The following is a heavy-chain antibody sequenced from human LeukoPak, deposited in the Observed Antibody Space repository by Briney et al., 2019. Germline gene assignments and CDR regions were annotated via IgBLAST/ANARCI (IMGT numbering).Heavy chain of an antibody. CDR1: GGSISSSNW. D-gene: IGHD3-10*01. Sequence: SGTLSLTCAVSGGSISSSNWWSWVRQPPGKGRGGIGEIYHSGSTNYNPSLKSRVTISVDKSKNQFSLKLSSVTAADTAVYYCARALYYYGSGSYSPDAFDIWGQGTMVTVSS. CDR3: ARALYYYGSGSYSPDAFDI. V-gene: IGHV4-4*02. CDR2: IYHSGST. J-gene: IGHJ3*02.